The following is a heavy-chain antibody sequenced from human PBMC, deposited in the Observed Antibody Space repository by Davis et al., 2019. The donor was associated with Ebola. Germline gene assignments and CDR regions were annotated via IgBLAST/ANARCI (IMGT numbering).Heavy chain of an antibody. J-gene: IGHJ6*02. CDR1: GFTFSSYS. Sequence: GESLKISCAASGFTFSSYSMNWVRQAPGKGLGWVTYISSSGSTIYYADSVKGRFTISRDNAKNSLYLQMNSLRAEDTAVYYCARDLFHPNYYYYGMDVWGQGTTVTVSS. CDR2: ISSSGSTI. D-gene: IGHD2/OR15-2a*01. CDR3: ARDLFHPNYYYYGMDV. V-gene: IGHV3-48*04.